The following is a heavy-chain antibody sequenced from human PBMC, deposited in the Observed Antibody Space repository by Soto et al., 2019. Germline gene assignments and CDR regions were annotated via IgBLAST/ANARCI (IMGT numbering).Heavy chain of an antibody. CDR2: INPNTGGT. CDR1: GYTFTGYY. J-gene: IGHJ6*02. D-gene: IGHD5-18*01. CDR3: ARNPLDRAMAPYYGMDV. Sequence: ASVKVSCKASGYTFTGYYMHWVRQAPGHGLEWVGWINPNTGGTNYDQDFQGRITMTRDTSGSTAYMNLSSISSDDTALYFSARNPLDRAMAPYYGMDVRRQGNTVPVSS. V-gene: IGHV1-2*02.